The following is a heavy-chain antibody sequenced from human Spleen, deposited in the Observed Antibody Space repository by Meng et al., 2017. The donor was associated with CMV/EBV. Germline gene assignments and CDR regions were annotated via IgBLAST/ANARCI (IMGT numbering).Heavy chain of an antibody. CDR3: ARDLGWEQLLEYFDY. CDR2: ISFDASNK. Sequence: SGFTFSGYSMHWVRQTPGKGLEWVAGISFDASNKYYTDSVKGRFTISRDNSKNTMDLQMNSLRPEDTAVYFCARDLGWEQLLEYFDYWGQGTLVTVSS. CDR1: GFTFSGYS. D-gene: IGHD1-26*01. V-gene: IGHV3-30*14. J-gene: IGHJ4*02.